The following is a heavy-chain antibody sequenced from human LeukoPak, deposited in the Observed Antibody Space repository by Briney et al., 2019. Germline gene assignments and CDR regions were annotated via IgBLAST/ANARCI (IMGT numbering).Heavy chain of an antibody. CDR1: GGSISSYY. V-gene: IGHV4-59*12. Sequence: SETLSLTCTVSGGSISSYYWSWIRQPPGKGLEWIGYLYYSGSSNYNPSLKSRVTISVDTSKNQFSLKLSSVTAADTAVYYCTRDGPRSSGYPDNWGQGTLVTVSS. J-gene: IGHJ4*02. CDR3: TRDGPRSSGYPDN. CDR2: LYYSGSS. D-gene: IGHD3-22*01.